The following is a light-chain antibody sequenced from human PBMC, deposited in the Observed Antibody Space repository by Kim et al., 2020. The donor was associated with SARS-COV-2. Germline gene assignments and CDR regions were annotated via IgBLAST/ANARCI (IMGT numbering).Light chain of an antibody. J-gene: IGKJ2*01. CDR2: GAS. Sequence: WAPGERATLSCRASGSVRGNQLAWDQQKRGQAPRLLIYGASSRAGGIPDRFSGSGSGSDFTLTISRLQPEDFAVYFCQQYVGSPYTFGQGTKLEI. CDR1: GSVRGNQ. V-gene: IGKV3-20*01. CDR3: QQYVGSPYT.